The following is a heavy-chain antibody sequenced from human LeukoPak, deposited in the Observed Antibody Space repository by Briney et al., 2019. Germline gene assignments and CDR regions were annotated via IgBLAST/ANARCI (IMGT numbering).Heavy chain of an antibody. D-gene: IGHD3-3*01. V-gene: IGHV3-48*03. CDR2: ISSSGSTI. J-gene: IGHJ4*02. CDR1: GFPFSSYE. CDR3: VRDRGNDFWGADVSYFDY. Sequence: GGSLRLSCAASGFPFSSYEMNWVRQAPEKGLEWVSFISSSGSTIYYADSVKGRFTISRDNAANSLYLQMNSLRAEDTAVYYCVRDRGNDFWGADVSYFDYWGQGTLVTVSS.